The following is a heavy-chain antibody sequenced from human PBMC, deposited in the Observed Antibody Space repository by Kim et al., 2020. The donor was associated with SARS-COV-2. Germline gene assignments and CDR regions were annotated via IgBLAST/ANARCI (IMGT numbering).Heavy chain of an antibody. CDR2: FDPEDGET. CDR3: ATPYCSSTSCYMSHYYYYGMDV. J-gene: IGHJ6*02. D-gene: IGHD2-2*02. CDR1: GYTLTELS. Sequence: ASVKVSCKVSGYTLTELSMHWVRQAPGKGLEWMGGFDPEDGETIYAQKFQGRVTMTEDTSTDTAYMELSSLRSEDTAVYYCATPYCSSTSCYMSHYYYYGMDVWGQGTTVTVSS. V-gene: IGHV1-24*01.